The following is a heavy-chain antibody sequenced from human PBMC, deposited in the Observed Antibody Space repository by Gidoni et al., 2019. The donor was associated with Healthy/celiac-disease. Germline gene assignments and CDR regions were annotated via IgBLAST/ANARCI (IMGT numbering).Heavy chain of an antibody. V-gene: IGHV3-30-3*01. J-gene: IGHJ1*01. CDR3: ARDRERRGGITMVRGRGLQN. D-gene: IGHD3-10*01. CDR1: GFPFRSYA. CDR2: IAYDGSNK. Sequence: QVQLVESGGGVVQPGRALRLSCAASGFPFRSYALPWVRQAPGKGLEWVAVIAYDGSNKYYADYVKGRFTISRDNSKNTLYLQMNSLRAEDTAVYYCARDRERRGGITMVRGRGLQNWGQGTLVTVSS.